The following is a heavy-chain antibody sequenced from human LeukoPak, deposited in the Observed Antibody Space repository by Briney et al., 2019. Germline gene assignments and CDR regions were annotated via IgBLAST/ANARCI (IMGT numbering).Heavy chain of an antibody. CDR1: GFTFSSYA. CDR3: AKDQGIAVGYYYYYMDV. Sequence: GGSLRLSCAASGFTFSSYAMSWVRQAPGKGLEWVSAISGSGGSTYYADSVKGRFTISRDNSKNTLYLQMNSLGAEDTAVYYCAKDQGIAVGYYYYYMDVWGKGTTVTVSS. D-gene: IGHD6-19*01. CDR2: ISGSGGST. J-gene: IGHJ6*03. V-gene: IGHV3-23*01.